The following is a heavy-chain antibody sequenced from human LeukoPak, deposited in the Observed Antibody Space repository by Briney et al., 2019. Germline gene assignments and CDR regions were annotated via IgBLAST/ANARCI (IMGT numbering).Heavy chain of an antibody. CDR3: ARAVVTPTGPGEFDY. Sequence: PSETLSLTCTVSGGSISSSRNYWGWIRQPPGKGLEWIASIYHSGTTYYNPSLKSRVTISVDTSKNQFSLKLSSVTAADTAVYYCARAVVTPTGPGEFDYWGQGTLVTVSS. J-gene: IGHJ4*02. D-gene: IGHD4-23*01. CDR1: GGSISSSRNY. V-gene: IGHV4-39*07. CDR2: IYHSGTT.